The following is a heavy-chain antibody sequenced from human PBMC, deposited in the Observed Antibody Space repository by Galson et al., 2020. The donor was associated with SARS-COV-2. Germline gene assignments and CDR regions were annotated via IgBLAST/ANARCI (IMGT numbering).Heavy chain of an antibody. Sequence: GESLKISCAASGFTFSSCPMSWVRQAPGQGLEWVSELRGSGDTTYYADSVMGRFTISRDTSKNTLYLQMNSLRAEDTAIYYCAKEVPMTGRTDEYFQHWGQGTLVTVSS. V-gene: IGHV3-23*01. J-gene: IGHJ1*01. CDR3: AKEVPMTGRTDEYFQH. CDR2: LRGSGDTT. CDR1: GFTFSSCP. D-gene: IGHD3-9*01.